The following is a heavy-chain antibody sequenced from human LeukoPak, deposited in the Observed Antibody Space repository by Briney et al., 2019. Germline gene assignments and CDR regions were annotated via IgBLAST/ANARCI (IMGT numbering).Heavy chain of an antibody. V-gene: IGHV3-23*01. CDR3: AKESGKFDY. J-gene: IGHJ4*02. CDR2: ISGSGGDT. CDR1: GFTFSTYA. Sequence: GGSLRLSCGASGFTFSTYAMSWVRQAPGKGLEWVSAISGSGGDTNYADSVKGRFTISRDNSKNSLYLQMNSLRSEDTAMYYCAKESGKFDYWGQGTLVAVSS.